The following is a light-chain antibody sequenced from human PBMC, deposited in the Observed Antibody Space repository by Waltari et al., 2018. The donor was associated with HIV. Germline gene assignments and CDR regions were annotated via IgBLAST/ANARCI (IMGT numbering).Light chain of an antibody. CDR2: GKH. CDR3: ASWDDSFNGPV. J-gene: IGLJ2*01. V-gene: IGLV1-44*01. Sequence: QSVLTQPPSASVTPGQRVTISCSGSNSNIGRNTVSWFQQLPGTAPKVLIYGKHRRPSVVPARFSGSKSGTSASLAISGLQSEDEADYVCASWDDSFNGPVFGGGTKLTVV. CDR1: NSNIGRNT.